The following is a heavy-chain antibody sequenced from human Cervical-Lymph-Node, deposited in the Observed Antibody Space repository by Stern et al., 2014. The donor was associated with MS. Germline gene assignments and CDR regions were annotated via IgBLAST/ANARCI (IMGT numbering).Heavy chain of an antibody. Sequence: QVTLGESGPALVKPTQTLTLTCTFSGFSLSTSGLGVGWIRQPPGEALEWLAYIYWDDQKRYSPSLKSRLTITKDTSKNQVVLTRTNVDPVDTATYYCAHRTAGPFDYWGQGTLVTVSS. CDR2: IYWDDQK. CDR1: GFSLSTSGLG. V-gene: IGHV2-5*02. J-gene: IGHJ4*02. CDR3: AHRTAGPFDY.